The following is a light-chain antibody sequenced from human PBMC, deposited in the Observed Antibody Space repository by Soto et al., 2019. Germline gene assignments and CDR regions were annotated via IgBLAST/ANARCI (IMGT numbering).Light chain of an antibody. CDR3: QQYDNLPYT. Sequence: DIQMTQSPYSLSASVGDRVTITCQASQDISNYLNRYQQKPGKAPKLLIYDASNLETGVPSRTSGSGSGIDFTFTINSLQPEDISPYYCQQYDNLPYTFGQETKLEI. CDR2: DAS. CDR1: QDISNY. J-gene: IGKJ2*01. V-gene: IGKV1-33*01.